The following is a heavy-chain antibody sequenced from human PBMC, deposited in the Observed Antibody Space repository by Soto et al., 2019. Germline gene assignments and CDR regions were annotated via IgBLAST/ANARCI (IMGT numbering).Heavy chain of an antibody. Sequence: GASVKVSFKASGYTFTGYYMHWLRQAPGQGLEWMGWINPNSGGTNYAQKFQGWVTMTRDTSISTAYMELSRLRSDDTAVYYCARDQGYCSSTSCYTGGEYNWFDPWGQGTLVTVSS. CDR3: ARDQGYCSSTSCYTGGEYNWFDP. V-gene: IGHV1-2*04. CDR2: INPNSGGT. J-gene: IGHJ5*02. CDR1: GYTFTGYY. D-gene: IGHD2-2*02.